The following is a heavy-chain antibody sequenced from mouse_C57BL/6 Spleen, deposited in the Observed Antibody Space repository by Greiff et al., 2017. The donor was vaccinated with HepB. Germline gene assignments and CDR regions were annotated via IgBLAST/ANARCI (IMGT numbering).Heavy chain of an antibody. CDR3: ASGNDYDFAY. V-gene: IGHV1-18*01. D-gene: IGHD2-4*01. CDR1: GYTFTDYN. Sequence: EVQLQQSGPELVKPGASVKIPCKASGYTFTDYNMDWVKQSHGKSLEWIGDINPNNGGTIYNQKFKGKATLTVDKSSSTDYMELRSLTSEDTAVYYCASGNDYDFAYWGQGTLVTVSA. CDR2: INPNNGGT. J-gene: IGHJ3*01.